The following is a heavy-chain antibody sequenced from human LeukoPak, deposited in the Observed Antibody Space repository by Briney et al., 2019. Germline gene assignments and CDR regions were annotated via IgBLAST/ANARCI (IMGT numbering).Heavy chain of an antibody. CDR1: GYTFTGYY. J-gene: IGHJ5*02. Sequence: ASVKVSCKASGYTFTGYYMHWVRQAPGQGLELMGWINPNSGGTNYAQKFQGRVTMTRDTSISTAYMELSRLRSDCTAVYYCARGRYNWKYENWFDPWGQGTLVTVSS. V-gene: IGHV1-2*02. D-gene: IGHD1-20*01. CDR2: INPNSGGT. CDR3: ARGRYNWKYENWFDP.